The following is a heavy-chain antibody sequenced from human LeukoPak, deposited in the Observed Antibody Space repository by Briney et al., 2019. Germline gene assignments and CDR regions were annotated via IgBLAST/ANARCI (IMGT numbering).Heavy chain of an antibody. CDR3: ARVRVNYVWGKYPVDY. Sequence: GASVKVSCKASGYTFTSYGISWVRQAPGQGLEWMGWISGNNGNTNYAQKLQGRVTMTTDTSTSTAYVELRSLRSDDTALYYCARVRVNYVWGKYPVDYWGQGTLVTVSS. CDR1: GYTFTSYG. D-gene: IGHD3-16*01. CDR2: ISGNNGNT. V-gene: IGHV1-18*01. J-gene: IGHJ4*02.